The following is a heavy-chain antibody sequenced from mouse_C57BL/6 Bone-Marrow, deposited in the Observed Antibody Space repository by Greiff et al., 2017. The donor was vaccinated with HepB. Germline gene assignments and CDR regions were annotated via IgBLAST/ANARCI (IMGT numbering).Heavy chain of an antibody. CDR2: IHPNSGST. D-gene: IGHD1-1*01. Sequence: VQLQQSGAELVKPGASVKLSCKASGYTFTSYWMHWVKQRPGQGLEWIGMIHPNSGSTNYNEKFKSKATLTVDKSSSTAYRQLSSLTSEDSAVYYCARKDYGSSYVGYWGQGTTLTVSS. CDR1: GYTFTSYW. V-gene: IGHV1-64*01. CDR3: ARKDYGSSYVGY. J-gene: IGHJ2*01.